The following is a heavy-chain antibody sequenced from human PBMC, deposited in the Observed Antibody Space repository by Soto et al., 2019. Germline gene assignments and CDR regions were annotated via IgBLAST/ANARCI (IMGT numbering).Heavy chain of an antibody. Sequence: GGSLRLSCSTSGFNFGDYAMTWFRQAPGKGLEWVSAISGSGGSTYYADSVKGRFTISRDNSKNTLYLQMNSLRAEDTAIYYCAKGLLQWPRSFDYWGQGTLVTVSS. CDR2: ISGSGGST. CDR1: GFNFGDYA. V-gene: IGHV3-23*01. D-gene: IGHD4-4*01. J-gene: IGHJ4*02. CDR3: AKGLLQWPRSFDY.